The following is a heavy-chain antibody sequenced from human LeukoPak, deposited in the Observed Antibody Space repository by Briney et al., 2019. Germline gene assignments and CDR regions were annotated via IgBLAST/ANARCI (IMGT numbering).Heavy chain of an antibody. CDR1: GFTFSSYG. CDR3: ARSHVDGYYYYYYMGV. Sequence: PGGSLRLSCAASGFTFSSYGMHWVRQAPGKGLEWVAVIWYDGSNKYYADSVKGRFTISRDNSKNTLYLQMNSLRAEDTAVYYCARSHVDGYYYYYYMGVWGKGTTVTVSS. D-gene: IGHD5-24*01. J-gene: IGHJ6*03. V-gene: IGHV3-33*01. CDR2: IWYDGSNK.